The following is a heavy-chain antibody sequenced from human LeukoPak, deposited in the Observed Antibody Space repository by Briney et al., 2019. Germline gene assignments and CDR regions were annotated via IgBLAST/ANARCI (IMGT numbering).Heavy chain of an antibody. D-gene: IGHD1-26*01. Sequence: ASVKVSCKASGYTFTSYDINWVRQATGQGLEWMGWMNPNSGNTGYAQKFQGRVTMTRNTSISTAYMELSSLRSEDTAVYHCARGDANSDYFDYWGQGTLVTVSS. J-gene: IGHJ4*02. CDR2: MNPNSGNT. V-gene: IGHV1-8*01. CDR3: ARGDANSDYFDY. CDR1: GYTFTSYD.